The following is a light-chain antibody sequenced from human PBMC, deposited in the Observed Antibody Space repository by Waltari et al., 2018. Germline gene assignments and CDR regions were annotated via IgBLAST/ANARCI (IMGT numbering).Light chain of an antibody. CDR2: DVN. V-gene: IGLV2-11*01. CDR3: CSYAGSYHYV. J-gene: IGLJ1*01. CDR1: SSDVGGYTY. Sequence: QSALTQPRSVSGSPGQSVTISCTGTSSDVGGYTYVSWYQQNPGKAPKVVIYDVNKRPAWVPDRFAGSKSGNAASLTISGLQAEDESDYYCCSYAGSYHYVFGTGTKVTVL.